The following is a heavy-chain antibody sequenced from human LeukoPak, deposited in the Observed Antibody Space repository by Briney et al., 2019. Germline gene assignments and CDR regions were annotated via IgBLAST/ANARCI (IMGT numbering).Heavy chain of an antibody. Sequence: GGSLRLSCAASGFTFSSYCMNWVRQAPGKGLEWVSYISSSSSTIYYADSVKGRFTISRDNAKNSLYLQMNSLRAEATAVYYCARVYCSGGSCYDLGIPFDYWGQGTLVTVSS. CDR2: ISSSSSTI. V-gene: IGHV3-48*01. CDR1: GFTFSSYC. CDR3: ARVYCSGGSCYDLGIPFDY. D-gene: IGHD2-15*01. J-gene: IGHJ4*02.